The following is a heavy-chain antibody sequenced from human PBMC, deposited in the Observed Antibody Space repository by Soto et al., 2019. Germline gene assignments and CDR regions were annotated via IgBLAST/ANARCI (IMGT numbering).Heavy chain of an antibody. CDR1: GYTFTGYY. Sequence: GASVKVSCNASGYTFTGYYMHWVRQAPGQGLEWMGWINPNSGGTNYAQKFQGRVTMTRDTSISTAYMELSRLRSDDTAVYYCARYSWYYDFWSGYYSPYYYYGMDVWGQGTTVTVS. J-gene: IGHJ6*02. D-gene: IGHD3-3*01. V-gene: IGHV1-2*02. CDR3: ARYSWYYDFWSGYYSPYYYYGMDV. CDR2: INPNSGGT.